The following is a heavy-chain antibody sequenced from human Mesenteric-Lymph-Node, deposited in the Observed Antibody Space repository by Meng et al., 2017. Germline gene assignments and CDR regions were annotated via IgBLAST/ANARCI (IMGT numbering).Heavy chain of an antibody. Sequence: QVQLQESGPGLVKRSQTLVRSCTVSGGSISSGDYYWSWIRQPPGKGLEWIGYIYYSGSTYYNPSLKSRVTISVDTSKNQFSLRLSSVTAADTAVYYCARDLGVATSIAGFVYWGQGTLVTVSS. CDR1: GGSISSGDYY. D-gene: IGHD5-12*01. V-gene: IGHV4-30-4*01. CDR2: IYYSGST. J-gene: IGHJ4*02. CDR3: ARDLGVATSIAGFVY.